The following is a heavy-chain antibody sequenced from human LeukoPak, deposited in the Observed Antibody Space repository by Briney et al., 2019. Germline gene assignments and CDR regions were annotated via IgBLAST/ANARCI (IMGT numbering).Heavy chain of an antibody. CDR3: ARAGITMVRGARGYWFDP. D-gene: IGHD3-10*01. Sequence: GASVTVSCTASGYTFTSYDINWVRQATGQGLEWMGWMNPNSGNTGYAQKFQGRVTMTRNTSISTAYMELSSLRSEDTAVYCCARAGITMVRGARGYWFDPWGQGTLVTVSS. V-gene: IGHV1-8*01. J-gene: IGHJ5*02. CDR1: GYTFTSYD. CDR2: MNPNSGNT.